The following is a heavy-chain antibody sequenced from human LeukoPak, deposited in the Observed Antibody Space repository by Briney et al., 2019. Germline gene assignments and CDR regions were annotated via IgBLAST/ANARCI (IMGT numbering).Heavy chain of an antibody. D-gene: IGHD6-19*01. V-gene: IGHV4-39*01. CDR2: IYYNGST. Sequence: SETLSLTCTVSGGSISSSSYYWGWIRQPPGKGLEWIGSIYYNGSTYYNPSLKSRVTISVDTSKNQFSLKLSSVTAADTAVYYCARHIRYPQYSSGWVFDYWGQGTLVTVSS. CDR1: GGSISSSSYY. CDR3: ARHIRYPQYSSGWVFDY. J-gene: IGHJ4*02.